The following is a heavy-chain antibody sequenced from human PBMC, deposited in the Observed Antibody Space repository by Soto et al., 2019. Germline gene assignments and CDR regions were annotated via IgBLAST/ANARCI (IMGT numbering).Heavy chain of an antibody. V-gene: IGHV3-21*01. J-gene: IGHJ4*02. Sequence: GGSLRLSCAASGFTFSNPWINWVRQAPGKGLEWVSPISSSSSYIYYADSVKGRFTISRDNAKNSLYLQMNSLRAEDTGVYYCARDSSSGWYVQDYWGQGTLVTVSS. CDR1: GFTFSNPW. D-gene: IGHD6-19*01. CDR3: ARDSSSGWYVQDY. CDR2: ISSSSSYI.